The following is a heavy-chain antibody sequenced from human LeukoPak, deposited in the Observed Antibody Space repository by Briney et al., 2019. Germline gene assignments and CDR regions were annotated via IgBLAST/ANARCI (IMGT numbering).Heavy chain of an antibody. CDR2: FGGSGGTI. J-gene: IGHJ4*02. Sequence: GGPLRLPCAASGFTFSTYAMSWVRQAPGKGLEWVSHFGGSGGTIYYADSVKGRFTISRDNSKNTLCLQTNSLRAEDTAVYYCAKSDCGGDCHLLDYWGQGTLVTVSS. V-gene: IGHV3-23*01. CDR1: GFTFSTYA. CDR3: AKSDCGGDCHLLDY. D-gene: IGHD2-21*02.